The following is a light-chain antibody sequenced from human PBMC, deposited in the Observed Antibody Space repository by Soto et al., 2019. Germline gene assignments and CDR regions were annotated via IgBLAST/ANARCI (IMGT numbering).Light chain of an antibody. CDR1: QSVSSY. CDR3: QQRTNWPSST. J-gene: IGKJ5*01. Sequence: PGERATLSCRASQSVSSYLAWYQQKPGQAPRLLIHDASNRATGIPARFSGSGSGTDFTLTINSLEPEDFAVYYCQQRTNWPSSTFGQGTRLEIK. CDR2: DAS. V-gene: IGKV3-11*01.